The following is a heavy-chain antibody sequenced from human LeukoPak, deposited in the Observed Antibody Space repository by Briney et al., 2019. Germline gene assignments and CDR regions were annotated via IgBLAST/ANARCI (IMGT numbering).Heavy chain of an antibody. V-gene: IGHV4-59*08. J-gene: IGHJ6*02. D-gene: IGHD3-22*01. Sequence: SETLSLTCTVSGGSISNYYWNWVRQPPGKGMEWIGYIYYTGSPNYNPHLKSRVIISVDTSNNQYSQKLSSVTAADTAVYYWARLFDDTLNYYGIDVWGQGTTVTVSS. CDR2: IYYTGSP. CDR1: GGSISNYY. CDR3: ARLFDDTLNYYGIDV.